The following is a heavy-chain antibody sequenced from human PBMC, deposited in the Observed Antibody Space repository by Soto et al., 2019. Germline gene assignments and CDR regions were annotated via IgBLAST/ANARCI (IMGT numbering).Heavy chain of an antibody. Sequence: PGESLKISCAASGFTFSSYGMPWVRQAPGKGLEWVAVISYDGSNKYYADSVKGRFTISRDNSKNTLYLQMNSLRAEDTAVYYCAKDRDPIVVGGMDVWGQGTTVTVSS. CDR1: GFTFSSYG. J-gene: IGHJ6*02. V-gene: IGHV3-30*18. CDR3: AKDRDPIVVGGMDV. CDR2: ISYDGSNK. D-gene: IGHD2-15*01.